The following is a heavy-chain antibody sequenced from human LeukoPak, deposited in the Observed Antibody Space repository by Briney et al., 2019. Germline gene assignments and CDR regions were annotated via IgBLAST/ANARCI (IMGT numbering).Heavy chain of an antibody. CDR2: ISYDGSNK. D-gene: IGHD3-10*01. V-gene: IGHV3-30*18. CDR3: GKVIHESGSYFHRPSFDY. Sequence: GGSLRLSCAASGFTFSPYGMHGVRQAPGKGLEGVAVISYDGSNKYYADSVKGRFTISRDNSKNTLYLQMNSLRAEDTAVYYCGKVIHESGSYFHRPSFDYWGQGTLVTVSS. CDR1: GFTFSPYG. J-gene: IGHJ4*02.